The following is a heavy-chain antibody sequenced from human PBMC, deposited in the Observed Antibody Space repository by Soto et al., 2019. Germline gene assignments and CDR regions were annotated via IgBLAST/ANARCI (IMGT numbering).Heavy chain of an antibody. V-gene: IGHV4-30-4*01. J-gene: IGHJ4*02. CDR1: GGSISSGEYY. CDR3: ASWVVYGDYFYVFDY. Sequence: SETLSLTCTVSGGSISSGEYYWSWIRQPPGKGLEWIGYIYYSGSTYYNPSLKSRVTISVDTSKNQFSLKLSSVTAADTAVYYCASWVVYGDYFYVFDYWGQGTLVTVSS. CDR2: IYYSGST. D-gene: IGHD4-17*01.